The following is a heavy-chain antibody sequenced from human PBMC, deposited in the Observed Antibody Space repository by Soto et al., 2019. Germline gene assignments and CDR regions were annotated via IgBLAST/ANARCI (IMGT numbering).Heavy chain of an antibody. CDR1: GLPFSGYW. CDR3: ARGVPGHYGCDY. V-gene: IGHV3-74*01. D-gene: IGHD4-17*01. Sequence: EVQLVESGGGLVQPGGSLRLSCEASGLPFSGYWMHWVRQAPGKGLVWVSRINSDGSSTNYADSGKGRFTISRDNVKNTLYLQMDSLGSEDTAGYYCARGVPGHYGCDYWGQGTLVHVSS. CDR2: INSDGSST. J-gene: IGHJ4*02.